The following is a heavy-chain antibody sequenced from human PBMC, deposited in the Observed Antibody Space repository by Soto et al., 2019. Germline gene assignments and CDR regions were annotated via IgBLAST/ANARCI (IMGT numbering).Heavy chain of an antibody. CDR2: IYHSGST. CDR1: SGSISSGHW. Sequence: QVQLQESGPGLVKPSGTLSLTCAVSSGSISSGHWWNWVRQPPGKGLEWIGEIYHSGSTHYNPSLKGRVTMSVGKSMAQFSLKLTSVTAADTAVYYCATNSYYSLGVWGQGTTVTVSS. V-gene: IGHV4-4*02. J-gene: IGHJ6*02. CDR3: ATNSYYSLGV.